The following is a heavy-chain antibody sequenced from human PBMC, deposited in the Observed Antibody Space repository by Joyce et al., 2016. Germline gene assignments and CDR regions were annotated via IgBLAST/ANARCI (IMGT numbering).Heavy chain of an antibody. Sequence: EVQLVESGGGLVQPGGSLRLSCTDSGFTFSSGDMHSVRQAIGKGLEWVSGIGIGGDTYYSDSVKGRFTISREDAKNSLYLQMDSLSVGDTAVYYCARAGEAEAFDTWGQGTMVTVSS. CDR2: IGIGGDT. CDR3: ARAGEAEAFDT. D-gene: IGHD3-10*01. J-gene: IGHJ3*02. V-gene: IGHV3-13*04. CDR1: GFTFSSGD.